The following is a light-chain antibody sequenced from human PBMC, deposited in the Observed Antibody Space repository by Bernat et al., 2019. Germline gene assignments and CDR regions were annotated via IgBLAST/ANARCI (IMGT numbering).Light chain of an antibody. CDR1: SGHSSYA. CDR2: LNSNGSH. V-gene: IGLV4-69*01. J-gene: IGLJ2*01. CDR3: QPWGTALSV. Sequence: QLLLTQSPSASASLGASVKLTCTLSSGHSSYAIAWQQQQPEKGPRYLMKLNSNGSHSKGDGIPDRFSGSSSGAERYLPISRLQSEDEADYYWQPWGTALSVFGGGTKLTVL.